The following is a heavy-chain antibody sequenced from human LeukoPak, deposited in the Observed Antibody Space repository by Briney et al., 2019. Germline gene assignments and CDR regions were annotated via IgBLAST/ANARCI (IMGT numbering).Heavy chain of an antibody. D-gene: IGHD4-17*01. CDR2: ISSSGSTI. J-gene: IGHJ4*02. V-gene: IGHV3-48*03. Sequence: GGSLRLSCAASGFTFSSYEMNWVRQAPGKGLEWVSYISSSGSTIYYADSVKGRFTISRDNAKNSLYLQMSSLRAEDTAVYYCARGSDYADDYWGQGTLVTVSS. CDR3: ARGSDYADDY. CDR1: GFTFSSYE.